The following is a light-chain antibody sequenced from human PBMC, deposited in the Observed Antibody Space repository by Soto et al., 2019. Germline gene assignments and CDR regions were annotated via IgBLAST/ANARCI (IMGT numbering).Light chain of an antibody. CDR1: QSVSDN. V-gene: IGKV3-15*01. Sequence: EIVMTQSPATLSVSPGERAIVSCRASQSVSDNLAWYQQTPGRALRLLIYGASIRATGVPARFSGSGSGTEFTLTISSLQSEDFAVYYCQQYDYWPPYTFGQGTKVEIK. J-gene: IGKJ2*01. CDR3: QQYDYWPPYT. CDR2: GAS.